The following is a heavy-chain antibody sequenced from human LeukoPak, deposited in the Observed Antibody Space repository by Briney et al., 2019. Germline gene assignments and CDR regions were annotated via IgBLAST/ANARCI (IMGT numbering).Heavy chain of an antibody. D-gene: IGHD6-6*01. CDR1: GGSISSSSYY. CDR3: ARSYSSSSRSFGY. V-gene: IGHV4-39*01. J-gene: IGHJ4*02. Sequence: SETLSLTCTVSGGSISSSSYYWGWIRQPPGKGLEWVGSIYYSGSTYYNPSLKSRVTISVDASKNQFSLKLSSVTAADTAVYNCARSYSSSSRSFGYWGQGTLVTVSS. CDR2: IYYSGST.